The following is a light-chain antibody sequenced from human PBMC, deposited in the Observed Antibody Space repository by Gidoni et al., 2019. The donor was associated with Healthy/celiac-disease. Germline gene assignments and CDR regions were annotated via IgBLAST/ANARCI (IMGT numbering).Light chain of an antibody. CDR1: SSDVGGYNY. V-gene: IGLV2-14*03. J-gene: IGLJ1*01. Sequence: QSALTQPASVSGSPGQSITISCTGTSSDVGGYNYVSWSQQNPSKAPKLMIYDVSNRPTGVSNRFSGSKSGNTASLTISGLQAEDEADYYCSSYTSSSTKVFGTGTKVTVL. CDR3: SSYTSSSTKV. CDR2: DVS.